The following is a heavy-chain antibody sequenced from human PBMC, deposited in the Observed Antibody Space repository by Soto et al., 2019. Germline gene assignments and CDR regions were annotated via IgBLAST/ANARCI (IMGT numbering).Heavy chain of an antibody. Sequence: QVQLVESGGDVVQPGRSLRLSCAASGFTFSNYGMNWVRQAPGKGLEWVAVISYDGSNKYYADSVRGRFTISRDNSKNTLYVQMDSRRTEDTAVYYCEKFPGPNCSGGSGHYHFDYWGQGTLVTV. J-gene: IGHJ4*02. V-gene: IGHV3-30*18. CDR1: GFTFSNYG. CDR2: ISYDGSNK. CDR3: EKFPGPNCSGGSGHYHFDY. D-gene: IGHD2-15*01.